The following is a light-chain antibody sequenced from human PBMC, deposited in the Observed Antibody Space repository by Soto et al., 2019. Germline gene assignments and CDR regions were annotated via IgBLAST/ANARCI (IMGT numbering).Light chain of an antibody. J-gene: IGKJ1*01. V-gene: IGKV1-5*01. CDR3: QQYNTYSKT. Sequence: DIPMTQSPSTLSASVGDRLTINCRASQSISNWLAWYQQRPGKAPKLLIFDASSLESGVPSRFSGSGSGTEFTLTISSLQPDDFATYYCQQYNTYSKTFGQGTKVKIK. CDR1: QSISNW. CDR2: DAS.